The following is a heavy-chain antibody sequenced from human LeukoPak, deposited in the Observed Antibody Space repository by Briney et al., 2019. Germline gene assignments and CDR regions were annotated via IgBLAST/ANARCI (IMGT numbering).Heavy chain of an antibody. Sequence: GGSLRLSCAASGFTFSDYWMHWVRQAPGKGLVWVSRIHRDGSSTTYADSVKGRFTISRDNAKNTLYLQMNSLRAEDTAMYYCARGTEGYAYGEFDSWGQGTLVTVSS. D-gene: IGHD5-18*01. CDR2: IHRDGSST. V-gene: IGHV3-74*01. CDR1: GFTFSDYW. CDR3: ARGTEGYAYGEFDS. J-gene: IGHJ5*01.